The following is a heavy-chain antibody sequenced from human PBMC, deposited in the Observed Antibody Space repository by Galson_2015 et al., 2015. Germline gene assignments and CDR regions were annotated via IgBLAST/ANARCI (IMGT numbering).Heavy chain of an antibody. Sequence: SVKVSCKASGYTFTGYYMHWVRQAPGQGLEWMGWINPNSGGTNYAQKFQGWVTMTRDTSISTAYMELSRLRSDDTAVYYCARDLGYCSGGSCYGGSVFDYWGQGTLVTVSS. V-gene: IGHV1-2*04. CDR1: GYTFTGYY. D-gene: IGHD2-15*01. CDR2: INPNSGGT. CDR3: ARDLGYCSGGSCYGGSVFDY. J-gene: IGHJ4*02.